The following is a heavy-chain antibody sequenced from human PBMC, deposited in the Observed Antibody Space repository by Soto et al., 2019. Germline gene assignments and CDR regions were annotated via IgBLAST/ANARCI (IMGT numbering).Heavy chain of an antibody. CDR3: AGAVVAVFEVYYYYGMDV. D-gene: IGHD2-15*01. CDR1: GGTFSSYA. J-gene: IGHJ6*02. CDR2: IIPIFGTA. V-gene: IGHV1-69*01. Sequence: QVQLVQSGAEVKKPGSSVKVSCKASGGTFSSYAISWVRQAPGQGLEWMGGIIPIFGTANYAQKFQGRVTIAADESTSAAYMELSSLRSEDTAVYYCAGAVVAVFEVYYYYGMDVWGQGTTVTVSS.